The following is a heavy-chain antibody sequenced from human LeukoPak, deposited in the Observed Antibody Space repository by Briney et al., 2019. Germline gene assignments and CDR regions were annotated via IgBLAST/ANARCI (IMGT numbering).Heavy chain of an antibody. V-gene: IGHV5-51*01. CDR3: ASAIAYDSRGYFDY. CDR2: IYLGDSDI. CDR1: GYSFTSYW. D-gene: IGHD3-22*01. Sequence: GESLKISCKGSGYSFTSYWIGWLRQMPGKGLEWMGIIYLGDSDIRYSPSFQGQVTISADKSISTAYLQWSSLKASDTAMYYCASAIAYDSRGYFDYWGQGTLVTVSS. J-gene: IGHJ4*02.